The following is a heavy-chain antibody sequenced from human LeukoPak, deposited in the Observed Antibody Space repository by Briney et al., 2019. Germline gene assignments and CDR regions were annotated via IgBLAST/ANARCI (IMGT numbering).Heavy chain of an antibody. CDR2: ISSRGSYI. CDR3: ARGYSSSWYDLYYFDY. J-gene: IGHJ4*02. D-gene: IGHD6-13*01. CDR1: GFTFSDHY. V-gene: IGHV3-21*01. Sequence: GGSLRLSCAASGFTFSDHYVDWVRQAPGKGLEWVSFISSRGSYIYYADSVKGRFAISADNAMNSLYLQMNSLRAEDTAVYYCARGYSSSWYDLYYFDYWGQGTLVTVSS.